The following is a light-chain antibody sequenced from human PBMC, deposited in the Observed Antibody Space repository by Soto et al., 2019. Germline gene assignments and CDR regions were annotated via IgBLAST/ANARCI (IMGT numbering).Light chain of an antibody. Sequence: DIQLTQSPSFLSASLGDRVTITCRASQGIGSYLAWYQQKPGKAPRLLIYAASTLQSGVPSRFSGSGSDTEFTLTISSLQPEDFATYYCLQHKSYPRKFGQGTKVDIK. CDR3: LQHKSYPRK. V-gene: IGKV1-9*01. J-gene: IGKJ1*01. CDR1: QGIGSY. CDR2: AAS.